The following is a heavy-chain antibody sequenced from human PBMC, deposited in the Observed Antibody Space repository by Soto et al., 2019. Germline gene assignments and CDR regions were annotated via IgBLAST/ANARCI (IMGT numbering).Heavy chain of an antibody. D-gene: IGHD2-2*02. CDR2: IYYSGST. Sequence: SETLSLTCTVSGGSVSSGSYYWSWIRQPPGKGLEWIGSIYYSGSTYYNPSLKSRVTMSVDTSKNQFSLKLSSVTAADTAVYYCARDYSSYSPFDYWGQGTLVTVSS. CDR3: ARDYSSYSPFDY. V-gene: IGHV4-39*07. J-gene: IGHJ4*02. CDR1: GGSVSSGSYY.